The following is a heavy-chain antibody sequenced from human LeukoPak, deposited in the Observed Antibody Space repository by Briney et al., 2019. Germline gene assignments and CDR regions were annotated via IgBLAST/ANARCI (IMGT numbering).Heavy chain of an antibody. CDR1: GYTFTKQW. CDR2: FHPGDSDS. Sequence: GQSLKISCEASGYTFTKQWIGWVRQMPGKGLEWMGMFHPGDSDSKYSPSFQGQVTISVENSINTAYLQWNSLKASGTAIYYCVRHPPGAGFDYWGQGTLVTVSS. D-gene: IGHD1-1*01. CDR3: VRHPPGAGFDY. J-gene: IGHJ4*02. V-gene: IGHV5-51*01.